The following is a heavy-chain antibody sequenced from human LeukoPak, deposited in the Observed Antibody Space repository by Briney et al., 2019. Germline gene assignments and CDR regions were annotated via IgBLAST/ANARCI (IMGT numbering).Heavy chain of an antibody. V-gene: IGHV4-59*01. Sequence: SETLSLTFTVSGGSISSYYWSWIRQPPGKGLEWIGYIYYSGTTNYNPSLKSRVIISVDTSKNQFSLKLSPVIAADTAVYYCARVGVDYSGNIIKYYFDYWGQGTLVTVSS. D-gene: IGHD4-23*01. CDR1: GGSISSYY. CDR2: IYYSGTT. CDR3: ARVGVDYSGNIIKYYFDY. J-gene: IGHJ4*02.